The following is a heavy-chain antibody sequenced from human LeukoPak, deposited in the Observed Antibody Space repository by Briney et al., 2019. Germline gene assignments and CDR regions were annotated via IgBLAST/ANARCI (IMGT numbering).Heavy chain of an antibody. CDR2: IYSSGST. CDR1: GGSISRYY. D-gene: IGHD3-10*01. V-gene: IGHV4-4*07. CDR3: ARDSGTTGEVKFDP. J-gene: IGHJ5*02. Sequence: SETLSLTCTVSGGSISRYYWSWIRQPAGKGLEWIGRIYSSGSTTYNPSLKSRVTMSVDTTNNQFSLKVTSVTAADTAVYDCARDSGTTGEVKFDPWGQAALVTVSS.